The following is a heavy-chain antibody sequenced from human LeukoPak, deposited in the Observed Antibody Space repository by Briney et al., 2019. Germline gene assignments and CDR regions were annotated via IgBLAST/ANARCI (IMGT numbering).Heavy chain of an antibody. D-gene: IGHD2-2*01. CDR2: ISSSGSNI. V-gene: IGHV3-48*03. CDR3: ARGGDIVVVPAAMQGAYNWFDP. Sequence: GGSLRLSCAASGFTFSSYEMNWVRQAPGKGLEWVSYISSSGSNIYYADSVKGRFTICRDNAKNSLYLQMNSLRAEDTSVYYCARGGDIVVVPAAMQGAYNWFDPWGQGTLVTVSS. J-gene: IGHJ5*02. CDR1: GFTFSSYE.